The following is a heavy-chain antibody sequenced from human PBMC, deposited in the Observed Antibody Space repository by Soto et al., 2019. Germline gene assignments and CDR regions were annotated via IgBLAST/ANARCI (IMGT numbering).Heavy chain of an antibody. J-gene: IGHJ6*03. CDR3: ARARPAVAAYYYYYMYV. V-gene: IGHV3-13*01. D-gene: IGHD6-19*01. CDR2: SGTAVDT. CDR1: AFTLTSYS. Sequence: GGSLRLSCAAPAFTLTSYSLHWLRQATGIGLEWVSASGTAVDTYYPGSVKGRCTISRENAKNSLYLQMNSLRAGDTAVYYCARARPAVAAYYYYYMYVWGKGTTVTVSS.